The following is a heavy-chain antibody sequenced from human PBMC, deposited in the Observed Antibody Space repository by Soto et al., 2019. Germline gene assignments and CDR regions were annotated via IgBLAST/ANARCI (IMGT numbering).Heavy chain of an antibody. CDR3: SRSYCGSDCYIDY. CDR2: IYHSGST. J-gene: IGHJ4*02. CDR1: GGSISSGGYS. D-gene: IGHD2-21*02. Sequence: SETLSLTCAVSGGSISSGGYSWSWIRQPPGKGLEWIGYIYHSGSTYYNPSLKSRVTISVDRSKNQFSLKLSSVTAADTAVYYCSRSYCGSDCYIDYWGQGTLVTVSS. V-gene: IGHV4-30-2*01.